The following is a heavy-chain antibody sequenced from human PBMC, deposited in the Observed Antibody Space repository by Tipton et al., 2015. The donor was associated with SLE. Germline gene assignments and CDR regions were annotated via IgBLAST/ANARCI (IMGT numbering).Heavy chain of an antibody. Sequence: GSLRLSCAASGFTFSSYAMSWVRQAPGKGLEWVSAISGSGGSTYYADSVKGRFTISRDNSKNTLCLQMNSLRAEDTAVYYCAKDRRGSSWPNDAFDIWGQGTMVTVSS. CDR1: GFTFSSYA. CDR3: AKDRRGSSWPNDAFDI. D-gene: IGHD6-13*01. CDR2: ISGSGGST. V-gene: IGHV3-23*01. J-gene: IGHJ3*02.